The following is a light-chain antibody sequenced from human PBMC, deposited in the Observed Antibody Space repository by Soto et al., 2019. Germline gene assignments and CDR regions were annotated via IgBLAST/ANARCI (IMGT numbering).Light chain of an antibody. CDR3: QQYNSYSYT. Sequence: DIQMTQSPSTLSASVGDRVTITCRASQSISSWLAWYQQKPGKAPKLLIYDASSLESGDPSRFSGSGSGTEFTLTISSLQPDDFATYYCQQYNSYSYTFGQGTKVDIK. CDR1: QSISSW. CDR2: DAS. V-gene: IGKV1-5*01. J-gene: IGKJ2*01.